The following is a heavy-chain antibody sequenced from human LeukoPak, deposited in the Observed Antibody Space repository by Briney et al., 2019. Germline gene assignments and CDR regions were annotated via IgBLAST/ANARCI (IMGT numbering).Heavy chain of an antibody. Sequence: SQTLSLTCSASGDSISSGNYYWTWIRFQSGRGLEWIGYIYYSGSTFQNPSLKSRVSMSVDTSKNQFSLKLSSVTAADTAVYYCARESVSHYMDVWGKGTTVTVSS. CDR2: IYYSGST. J-gene: IGHJ6*04. D-gene: IGHD3-3*01. CDR1: GDSISSGNYY. V-gene: IGHV4-31*03. CDR3: ARESVSHYMDV.